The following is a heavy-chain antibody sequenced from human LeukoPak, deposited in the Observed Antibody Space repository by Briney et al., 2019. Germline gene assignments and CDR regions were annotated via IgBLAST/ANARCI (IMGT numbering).Heavy chain of an antibody. CDR2: IYYSGST. CDR3: ASRGYSGYDYGGGGAFDI. CDR1: GGSISSHY. Sequence: PSETLSLTCTVSGGSISSHYWSWIRQPPGKGLEWIGYIYYSGSTNYNPSLKSRVTISVDTSKNQFSLKLSSVTAADTAVYYCASRGYSGYDYGGGGAFDIWGQGALVTVSS. J-gene: IGHJ3*02. V-gene: IGHV4-59*11. D-gene: IGHD5-12*01.